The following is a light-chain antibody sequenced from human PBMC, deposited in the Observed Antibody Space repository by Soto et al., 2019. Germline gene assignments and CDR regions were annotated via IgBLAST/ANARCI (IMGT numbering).Light chain of an antibody. Sequence: DIQMAQSPSTLSASVRDRVTITCLASLSISTRLAWYQQKPGKAPKLLIYDASSLERWVPSRFSGSGSVTEFTLTNSSLQPDDFATYYCQRYNSYSGTFGQGTKVDIK. V-gene: IGKV1-5*01. J-gene: IGKJ1*01. CDR1: LSISTR. CDR3: QRYNSYSGT. CDR2: DAS.